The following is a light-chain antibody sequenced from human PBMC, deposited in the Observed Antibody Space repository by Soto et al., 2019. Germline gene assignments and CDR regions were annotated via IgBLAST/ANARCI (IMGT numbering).Light chain of an antibody. CDR3: SSYTNINTRACV. V-gene: IGLV2-14*01. CDR1: SGDIGSYNR. Sequence: QPALTQPASVSGSPGQSITISCTGTSGDIGSYNRVSWYQQHPGKAPKLIIYEVTDRPSGVSNRFSGSKSRNTVYLTIPGLQAEDEPECYSSSYTNINTRACVFGTGTKVTVL. CDR2: EVT. J-gene: IGLJ1*01.